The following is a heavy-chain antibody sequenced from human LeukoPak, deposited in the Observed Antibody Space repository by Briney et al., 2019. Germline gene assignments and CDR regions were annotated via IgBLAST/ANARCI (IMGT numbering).Heavy chain of an antibody. CDR3: AREYSSSSLGWFDP. CDR2: IYTSGST. J-gene: IGHJ5*02. CDR1: GGSISSYY. D-gene: IGHD6-13*01. V-gene: IGHV4-4*07. Sequence: SETLSLTCTVSGGSISSYYWSWIRQPAGKGLEWIGRIYTSGSTNYNPSLKSRVTMSVDTSKNQFSLKLSSVTAAHTAVYYCAREYSSSSLGWFDPWGQGTLVTVSS.